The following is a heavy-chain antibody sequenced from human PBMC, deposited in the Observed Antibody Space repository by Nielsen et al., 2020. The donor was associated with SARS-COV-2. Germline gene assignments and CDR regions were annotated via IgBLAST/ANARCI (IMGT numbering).Heavy chain of an antibody. CDR1: GFTFINYA. V-gene: IGHV3-23*01. CDR2: ITGGGGRT. Sequence: GGSLRLSCAASGFTFINYAMSWFRQAPGKGLEWVSGITGGGGRTYIADTVKGRFTISRDNSKSTVYLQMNSLRAEDTAVYYCARMAGRAMDVWGKGTTVTVSS. J-gene: IGHJ6*03. D-gene: IGHD2-8*01. CDR3: ARMAGRAMDV.